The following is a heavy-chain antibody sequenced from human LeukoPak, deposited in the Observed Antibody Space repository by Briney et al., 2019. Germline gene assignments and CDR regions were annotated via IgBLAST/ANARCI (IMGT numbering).Heavy chain of an antibody. CDR1: GYTFTSYD. Sequence: ASVKVSCKASGYTFTSYDINWVRQATGQGLEWMGWMNPNSGNTGYAQKFQGRVTMTRNTSISTAYMELSSLTTEDTVVYYCARGTAATGGASDYWGQGTLVTVSS. V-gene: IGHV1-8*01. CDR3: ARGTAATGGASDY. CDR2: MNPNSGNT. D-gene: IGHD6-25*01. J-gene: IGHJ4*02.